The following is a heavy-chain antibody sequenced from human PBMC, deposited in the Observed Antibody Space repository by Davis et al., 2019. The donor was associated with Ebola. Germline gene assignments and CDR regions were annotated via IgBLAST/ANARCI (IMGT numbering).Heavy chain of an antibody. Sequence: GESLKISCAASGFTFDDYAMHWVRPAPGKGLEWVSLISGDGGSTYYADSVKGRLTISRDNSKNSLYLQMNSLRTEDTALYYCAKDIRHWNDDTLYYYYYGMDVWGQGTTVTVSS. D-gene: IGHD1-1*01. CDR1: GFTFDDYA. CDR3: AKDIRHWNDDTLYYYYYGMDV. V-gene: IGHV3-43*02. J-gene: IGHJ6*02. CDR2: ISGDGGST.